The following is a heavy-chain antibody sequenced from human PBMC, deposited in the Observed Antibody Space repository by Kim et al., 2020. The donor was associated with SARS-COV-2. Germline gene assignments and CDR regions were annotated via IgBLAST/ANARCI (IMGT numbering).Heavy chain of an antibody. CDR2: INSDGSST. CDR1: GFTFSSYW. V-gene: IGHV3-74*01. D-gene: IGHD3-10*01. Sequence: GGSLRLSCAASGFTFSSYWMHWVRQAPGKGLVWVSRINSDGSSTSYADSVKGRFTISRDNAKNTLYLQMNSLRAEDTAVYYCAREEANYYGSGSYYPYYYYYGMDVWGQGTTVTVSS. J-gene: IGHJ6*02. CDR3: AREEANYYGSGSYYPYYYYYGMDV.